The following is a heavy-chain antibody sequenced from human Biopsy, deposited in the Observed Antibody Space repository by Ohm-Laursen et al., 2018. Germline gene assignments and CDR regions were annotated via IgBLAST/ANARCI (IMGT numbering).Heavy chain of an antibody. CDR1: GYTFTSFD. Sequence: GASVKVSCKASGYTFTSFDINWVRQATGQGLEWMGWMNPTFDTPTYAPDFQGRVTFTADKSTGTAHLDLSRLRSEDTAIYYCAGGAAKGNPYDHWGQGTLVTVSS. CDR2: MNPTFDTP. V-gene: IGHV1-8*01. D-gene: IGHD3-10*01. CDR3: AGGAAKGNPYDH. J-gene: IGHJ5*02.